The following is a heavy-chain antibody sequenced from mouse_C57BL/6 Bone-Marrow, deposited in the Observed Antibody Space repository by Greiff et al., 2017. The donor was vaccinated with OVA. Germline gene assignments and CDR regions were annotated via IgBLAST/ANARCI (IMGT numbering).Heavy chain of an antibody. CDR1: GYTFTNYW. CDR3: ARAPDGYYVYYFDY. D-gene: IGHD2-3*01. J-gene: IGHJ2*01. Sequence: QVQLQQSGAELVRPGTSVKMSCKASGYTFTNYWIGWAKQRPGHGLEWIGDIYPGGGYTNYNDKFKGKATLTADKSSSTAYMQFSSLTSEESAIYYCARAPDGYYVYYFDYWGQGTTLTVSS. V-gene: IGHV1-63*01. CDR2: IYPGGGYT.